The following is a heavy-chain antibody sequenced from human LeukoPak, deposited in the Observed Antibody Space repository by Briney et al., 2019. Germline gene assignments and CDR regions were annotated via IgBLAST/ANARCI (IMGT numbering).Heavy chain of an antibody. Sequence: SETLSLTCTVSGGSISSGDYYWSWIRQPPGKGLEWIGYIYYSVSTYYNPSLKSRVTISVDTSKNQFSLKLSSVTAADTAVYYCARGVLEWELLTHFDYWGQGTLVTVSS. CDR3: ARGVLEWELLTHFDY. V-gene: IGHV4-30-4*08. D-gene: IGHD1-26*01. CDR1: GGSISSGDYY. J-gene: IGHJ4*02. CDR2: IYYSVST.